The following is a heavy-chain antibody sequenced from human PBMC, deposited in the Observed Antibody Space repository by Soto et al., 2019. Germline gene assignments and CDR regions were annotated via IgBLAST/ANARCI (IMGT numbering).Heavy chain of an antibody. Sequence: ASVKVSCKASGYTFFTYDISWVRQAPGQGLEWMGWISTYSGDTKYAQKFQGRATMTTDTSTTTAYLELRSLRSDDTAVYYCARHHGPTTSENWFDPWGQGTLVTV. CDR2: ISTYSGDT. D-gene: IGHD5-12*01. CDR3: ARHHGPTTSENWFDP. J-gene: IGHJ5*02. CDR1: GYTFFTYD. V-gene: IGHV1-18*01.